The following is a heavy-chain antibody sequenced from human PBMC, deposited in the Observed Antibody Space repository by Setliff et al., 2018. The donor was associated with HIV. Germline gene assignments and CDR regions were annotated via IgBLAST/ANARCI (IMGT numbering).Heavy chain of an antibody. CDR3: TRDVLPMNYYDSSGSGY. D-gene: IGHD3-22*01. CDR2: IRSRAFGETT. V-gene: IGHV3-49*04. CDR1: GFTFGDYA. J-gene: IGHJ4*02. Sequence: GGSLRLSCTASGFTFGDYAMSWVRQAPGKGLEWVGVIRSRAFGETTEYAASVIGRFAISRDNSKGVAYLEMKSLKTEDTAAYYCTRDVLPMNYYDSSGSGYWGQGTLVTVSS.